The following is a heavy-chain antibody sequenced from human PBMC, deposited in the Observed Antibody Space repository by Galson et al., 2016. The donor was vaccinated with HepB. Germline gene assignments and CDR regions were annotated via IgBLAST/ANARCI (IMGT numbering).Heavy chain of an antibody. D-gene: IGHD2/OR15-2a*01. Sequence: SLRLSCAASGFTFSNYGMHWVRQAPGKGLEWVAADSMDGRRKFYADSVKGRFTISRDNSNNMLFLQMSSLRADDTAVYYCAKRHEYCPAVGCSVDYWGQGTLVFVSS. CDR3: AKRHEYCPAVGCSVDY. CDR2: DSMDGRRK. J-gene: IGHJ4*02. V-gene: IGHV3-30*18. CDR1: GFTFSNYG.